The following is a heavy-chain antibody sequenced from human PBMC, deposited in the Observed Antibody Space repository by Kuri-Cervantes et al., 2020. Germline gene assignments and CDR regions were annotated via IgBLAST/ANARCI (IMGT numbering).Heavy chain of an antibody. CDR1: GFIFSSYS. J-gene: IGHJ4*02. V-gene: IGHV3-33*08. CDR2: IWYDGSNK. D-gene: IGHD6-19*01. CDR3: ARRYTSGWYFFDY. Sequence: GGSLRLSCAASGFIFSSYSMNWVRQAPGKGLEWVAVIWYDGSNKYYADSVKGRFTISRDNAKNSLYLQMNSLRAEDTAVYYCARRYTSGWYFFDYWGQGTLVTVSS.